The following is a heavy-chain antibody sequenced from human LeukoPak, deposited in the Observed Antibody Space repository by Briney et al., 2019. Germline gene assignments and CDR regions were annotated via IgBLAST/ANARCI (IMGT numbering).Heavy chain of an antibody. J-gene: IGHJ4*02. Sequence: GASVKVSCKASGYTFTSYDINWVRQATGQGLEWMGWMNPNSGNTGYVQKFQGRVTMTRNTSISTAYMELSSLRSEDTAVYYCARGSVYRVATTDDYWGQGTLVTVSS. CDR3: ARGSVYRVATTDDY. D-gene: IGHD5-12*01. CDR2: MNPNSGNT. CDR1: GYTFTSYD. V-gene: IGHV1-8*01.